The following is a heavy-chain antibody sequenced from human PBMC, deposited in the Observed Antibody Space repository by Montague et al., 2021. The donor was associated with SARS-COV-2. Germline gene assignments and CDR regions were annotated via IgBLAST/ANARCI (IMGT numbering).Heavy chain of an antibody. D-gene: IGHD3-9*01. CDR2: IYYSGST. V-gene: IGHV4-39*07. J-gene: IGHJ6*02. Sequence: SETLSLTCTVSGGSISSSSYYWGWIRQPPGKGLEWIGSIYYSGSTYYKPSLKSRVIISLDRSKNQFSLKLSSVIAADTAAYYCARSAFRYFDRPGMDVWGQGTTVTVSS. CDR3: ARSAFRYFDRPGMDV. CDR1: GGSISSSSYY.